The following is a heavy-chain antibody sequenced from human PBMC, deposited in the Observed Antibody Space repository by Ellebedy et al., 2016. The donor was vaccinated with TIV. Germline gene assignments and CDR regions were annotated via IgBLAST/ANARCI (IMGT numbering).Heavy chain of an antibody. CDR1: GFTFSSYS. CDR3: ARAVVPAATHNWFDP. V-gene: IGHV3-48*04. J-gene: IGHJ5*02. Sequence: GESLKISXAASGFTFSSYSMNWVRQAPGKGLEWVSYISSSSSTIYYADSVKGRFTISRDNAKNSLYLQMNSLRAEDTAVYYCARAVVPAATHNWFDPWGQGTLVTVSS. D-gene: IGHD2-2*01. CDR2: ISSSSSTI.